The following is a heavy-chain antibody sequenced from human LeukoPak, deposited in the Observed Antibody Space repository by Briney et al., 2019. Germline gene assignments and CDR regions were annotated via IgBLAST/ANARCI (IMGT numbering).Heavy chain of an antibody. V-gene: IGHV3-23*01. CDR1: GFTFSNYA. CDR2: ISGSGGST. Sequence: GGSLRLSCAASGFTFSNYAMNWVRQAPGKGLEWVSSISGSGGSTYFADSVKGRFTISRDNSKNTLYLQMNSLRAEDTAVYYCAKPAKTDYADYWGQGTLVTVSS. J-gene: IGHJ4*02. CDR3: AKPAKTDYADY. D-gene: IGHD1-14*01.